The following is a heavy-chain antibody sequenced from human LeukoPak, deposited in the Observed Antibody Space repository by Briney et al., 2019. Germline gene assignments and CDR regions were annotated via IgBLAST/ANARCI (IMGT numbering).Heavy chain of an antibody. Sequence: SETLSLTCAVYGASFNDYYWSWIRHSPTKGLEWIGEVNHSGSAKYNPSLKSRVTISADKSKNQFFLRLSPVAAADSGVYYCARERASINHDNWFDPWGQGTLVTVSS. CDR3: ARERASINHDNWFDP. CDR1: GASFNDYY. J-gene: IGHJ5*02. V-gene: IGHV4-34*01. CDR2: VNHSGSA.